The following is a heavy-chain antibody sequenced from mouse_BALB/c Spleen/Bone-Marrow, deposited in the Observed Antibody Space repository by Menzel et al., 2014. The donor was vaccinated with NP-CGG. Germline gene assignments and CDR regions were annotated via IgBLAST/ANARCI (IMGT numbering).Heavy chain of an antibody. CDR3: TRSYYGNYFDV. CDR2: INPSNGGT. J-gene: IGHJ1*01. Sequence: QVQLKESGAELVKPGASVKLSCKASGYTFTSYYMYWVKQGPGQGLEWIGEINPSNGGTNFNEKFKSKATLTVDKSSSTAYMQLSSLTSEDSAVYYCTRSYYGNYFDVWGAGTTVTVSS. D-gene: IGHD2-1*01. V-gene: IGHV1S81*02. CDR1: GYTFTSYY.